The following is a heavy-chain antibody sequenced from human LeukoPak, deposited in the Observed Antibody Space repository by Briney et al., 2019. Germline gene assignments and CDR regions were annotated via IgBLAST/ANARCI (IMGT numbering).Heavy chain of an antibody. J-gene: IGHJ4*02. D-gene: IGHD5-12*01. CDR2: INPNSGGT. Sequence: ASVKVSCKASGYTFTGYYMHWVRQAPGQGLEWMGWINPNSGGTNYAQKFQGRVTMTRDTSISTAYMELSRLRSDDTAVYYCARGPAGVYSGYEEYYFDYWGQGTLVTVSS. CDR3: ARGPAGVYSGYEEYYFDY. V-gene: IGHV1-2*02. CDR1: GYTFTGYY.